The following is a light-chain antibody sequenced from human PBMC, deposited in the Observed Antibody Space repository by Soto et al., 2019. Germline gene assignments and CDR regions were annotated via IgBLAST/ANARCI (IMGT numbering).Light chain of an antibody. V-gene: IGKV3-15*01. CDR1: QSVGSN. Sequence: TQSPATLSLSPGERATLSCRASQSVGSNLAWYQQKPGQAPRLLINGASTRATGIPARFSGSGSGTEFTLTISSLQSEDFAVYYCQEYKNWPSFGPGTKVDIK. J-gene: IGKJ3*01. CDR3: QEYKNWPS. CDR2: GAS.